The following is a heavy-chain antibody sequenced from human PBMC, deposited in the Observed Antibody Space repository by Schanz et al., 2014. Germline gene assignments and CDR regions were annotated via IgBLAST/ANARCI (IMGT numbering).Heavy chain of an antibody. CDR2: INTGSGDT. J-gene: IGHJ4*01. D-gene: IGHD5-12*01. CDR1: AYSFTSYS. Sequence: QVHLVQSGAEVKRPGASVKVSCKASAYSFTSYSMHWVRQAPGQRLEWMGWINTGSGDTKYSQNFQGRVTITRDTSASTAYMELSSLRSEDTAVYSCARGIGGYGANNYFDYWGHGTLVTGSS. CDR3: ARGIGGYGANNYFDY. V-gene: IGHV1-3*04.